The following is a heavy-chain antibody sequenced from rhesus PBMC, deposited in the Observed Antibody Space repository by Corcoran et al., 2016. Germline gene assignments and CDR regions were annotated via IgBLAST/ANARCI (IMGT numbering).Heavy chain of an antibody. J-gene: IGHJ3*01. Sequence: QVQLQESGPGLVKPSETLSLTCAVSGCSVTSSNWWTWIRQPPGKGLEWIGYISGRSVSTYHNPSLKSRVTSSTDTSKNQFSLKRSAVTAADTAVYYCARVPGIAAGEGAFDCWGQGLRVTVSS. CDR3: ARVPGIAAGEGAFDC. V-gene: IGHV4-65*01. CDR1: GCSVTSSNW. CDR2: ISGRSVST. D-gene: IGHD6-13*01.